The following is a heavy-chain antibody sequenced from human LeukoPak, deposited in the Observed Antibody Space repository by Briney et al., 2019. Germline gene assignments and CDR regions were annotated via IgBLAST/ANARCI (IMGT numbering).Heavy chain of an antibody. CDR2: ITSSSSHI. Sequence: PGGSLRLSCAASGLTFNNYSMNWVRQAPGKGLEWISFITSSSSHIYYADSVKGRFTISRDNAKNSLYLQMNSIRVEDTAVYYRARGSPYGDYAFDIWGQGTMVTVSS. V-gene: IGHV3-21*05. D-gene: IGHD4-17*01. J-gene: IGHJ3*02. CDR1: GLTFNNYS. CDR3: ARGSPYGDYAFDI.